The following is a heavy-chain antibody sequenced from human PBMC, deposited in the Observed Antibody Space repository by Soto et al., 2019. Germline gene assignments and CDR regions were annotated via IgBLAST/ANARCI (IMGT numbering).Heavy chain of an antibody. CDR3: AREPLGIYSCYDFYYMDV. D-gene: IGHD5-12*01. CDR2: IIPILGIA. CDR1: GGTFSSYT. V-gene: IGHV1-69*08. J-gene: IGHJ6*03. Sequence: QVQLVQSGAEVEEPGSSVKVSCKASGGTFSSYTISWVRQAPGQGLEWMGRIIPILGIANYAQKFQGRVTITADKSTSTAYMELSSLRSEDTAVYYCAREPLGIYSCYDFYYMDVWGKGTTVTVSS.